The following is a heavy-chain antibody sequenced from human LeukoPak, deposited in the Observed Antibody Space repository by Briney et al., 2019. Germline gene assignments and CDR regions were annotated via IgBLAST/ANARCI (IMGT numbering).Heavy chain of an antibody. J-gene: IGHJ3*02. V-gene: IGHV3-23*01. CDR1: GFTFSNYA. CDR2: LTDSGGTT. CDR3: AKKRDAFDI. D-gene: IGHD5-24*01. Sequence: GGSLRLSCVASGFTFSNYAMGWVRQAPGKRPEWVSSLTDSGGTTYYVDSVKGRFAISRDNSKNTLYLHMNSLRAKDTAVYYCAKKRDAFDIWGQGTVVTVSS.